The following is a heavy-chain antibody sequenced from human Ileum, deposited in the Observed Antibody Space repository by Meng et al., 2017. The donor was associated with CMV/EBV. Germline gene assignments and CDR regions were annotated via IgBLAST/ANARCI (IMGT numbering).Heavy chain of an antibody. J-gene: IGHJ6*02. D-gene: IGHD2-2*03. V-gene: IGHV3-30*02. CDR3: ATGYCSSYSCRTYYYYGMDV. Sequence: AGSLSLSCVVSGFTLNSYGMHWVRQPPGNGLEWVAFIRFDGSDKYYADSVKGRFTISRDNSKNTMYVEMSNLRSEGTCVYHCATGYCSSYSCRTYYYYGMDVWGQGTTVTVSS. CDR1: GFTLNSYG. CDR2: IRFDGSDK.